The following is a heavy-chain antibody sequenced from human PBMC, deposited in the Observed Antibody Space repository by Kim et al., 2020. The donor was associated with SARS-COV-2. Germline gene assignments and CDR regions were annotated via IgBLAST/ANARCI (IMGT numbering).Heavy chain of an antibody. CDR3: ARDERDSSGWANWFDP. V-gene: IGHV4-59*13. Sequence: SETLSLTCTVSGGSISSYYWSWIRQPPGKGLEWIGYIYYSGSTNYNPSLKSRVTISVDTSKNQFSLKLSSVIAADTAVYYCARDERDSSGWANWFDPWGQGTLVTVSS. CDR1: GGSISSYY. D-gene: IGHD6-19*01. CDR2: IYYSGST. J-gene: IGHJ5*02.